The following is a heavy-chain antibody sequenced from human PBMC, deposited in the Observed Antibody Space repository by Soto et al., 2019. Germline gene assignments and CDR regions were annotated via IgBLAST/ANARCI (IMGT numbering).Heavy chain of an antibody. CDR3: ARTERDFYGLDV. J-gene: IGHJ6*02. Sequence: EVQLVESGGGLVQPGGSLRLSCEASGFTFRNYDMHWVRQGTGKGLEWVSGISAAGDPDYADSVEGRFTISRENAQNSFFLKMNSLRVGDTAVYYCARTERDFYGLDVWAKGPRSSSP. CDR1: GFTFRNYD. V-gene: IGHV3-13*05. CDR2: ISAAGDP.